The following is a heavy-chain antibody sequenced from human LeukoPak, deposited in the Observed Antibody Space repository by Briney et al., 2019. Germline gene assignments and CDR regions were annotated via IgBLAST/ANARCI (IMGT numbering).Heavy chain of an antibody. CDR1: GFTFSSYS. V-gene: IGHV3-74*01. CDR3: ARGSDETVTISGWFDP. D-gene: IGHD4-17*01. Sequence: GGSLRLSCAASGFTFSSYSMNWVRQAPGKGLVWVSRLNSDGRTTTYADSVKGRFTISRDNAKNTLYLQMNSLRAEDTAVYYCARGSDETVTISGWFDPWGQGTLVTVSS. CDR2: LNSDGRTT. J-gene: IGHJ5*02.